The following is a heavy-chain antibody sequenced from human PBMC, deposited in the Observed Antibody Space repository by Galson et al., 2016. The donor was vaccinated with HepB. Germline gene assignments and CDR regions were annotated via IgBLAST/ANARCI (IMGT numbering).Heavy chain of an antibody. Sequence: SLRLSCSASGFTFSSDGMHWVRQAPGKGLEWVAVIWYDGSNKYYADSVKGRFTISRDNSKNTLYLQMNSLRAEDTAVYYCARDLSAGGSCWSFDYWGQGTLVTVSS. D-gene: IGHD6-19*01. CDR2: IWYDGSNK. CDR3: ARDLSAGGSCWSFDY. J-gene: IGHJ4*02. CDR1: GFTFSSDG. V-gene: IGHV3-33*01.